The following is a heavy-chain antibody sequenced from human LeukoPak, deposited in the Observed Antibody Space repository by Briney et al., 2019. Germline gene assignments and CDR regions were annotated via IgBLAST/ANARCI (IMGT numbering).Heavy chain of an antibody. D-gene: IGHD1-7*01. CDR3: ARQRELRRFDAFDI. V-gene: IGHV5-51*01. Sequence: GESLKISCKGSGYSFTSYWVGWVRQMPGKGLEWMGIIYPADSDTRYSPSFQGQVTISADKSISTAYLQWSSLKASDTAMYYCARQRELRRFDAFDIWGQGTMVTVSS. CDR1: GYSFTSYW. J-gene: IGHJ3*02. CDR2: IYPADSDT.